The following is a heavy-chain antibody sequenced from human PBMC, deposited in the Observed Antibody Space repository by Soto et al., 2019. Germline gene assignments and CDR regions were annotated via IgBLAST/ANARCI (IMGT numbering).Heavy chain of an antibody. J-gene: IGHJ6*03. CDR1: GGSISSSSYY. CDR3: ASSPGDDYGDIYYYYYYMDV. Sequence: SETLSLTCTVSGGSISSSSYYWGWIRQPPGKGLEWIGSIYYSGSTYYNPSLKSRVTISVDTSNNQFSLKLSSVTAADTAVYYCASSPGDDYGDIYYYYYYMDVWGKGTTVTVSS. V-gene: IGHV4-39*01. D-gene: IGHD4-17*01. CDR2: IYYSGST.